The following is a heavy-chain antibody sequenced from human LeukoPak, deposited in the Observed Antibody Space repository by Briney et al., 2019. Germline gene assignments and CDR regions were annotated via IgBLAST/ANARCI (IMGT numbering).Heavy chain of an antibody. Sequence: GGSLRLSCAASGFPFSKYAMTWVRQAPGKGLEWVSAISGSGGSTYYADSVKGRFTISRDNSKNTLYLQMNSLRAEDTAVYYCANLAVAGDYWGQGTLVTVSS. CDR1: GFPFSKYA. D-gene: IGHD6-19*01. V-gene: IGHV3-23*01. CDR3: ANLAVAGDY. CDR2: ISGSGGST. J-gene: IGHJ4*02.